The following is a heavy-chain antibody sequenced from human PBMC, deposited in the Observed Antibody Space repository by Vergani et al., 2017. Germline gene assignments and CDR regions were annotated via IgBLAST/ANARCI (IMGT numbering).Heavy chain of an antibody. J-gene: IGHJ4*02. CDR1: GFTFSSYW. V-gene: IGHV3-7*01. CDR3: AGGYCSGGSCYSVRYFDS. Sequence: EVQLVESGGGLVQPGGSLRLSCAASGFTFSSYWMSWVRQAPGKGLEWVANIKTDGSEKYYVDSLKGRFTISRDNAKNSLYLQMNSLRAEATAVYSCAGGYCSGGSCYSVRYFDSWGQGTLVTVSS. CDR2: IKTDGSEK. D-gene: IGHD2-15*01.